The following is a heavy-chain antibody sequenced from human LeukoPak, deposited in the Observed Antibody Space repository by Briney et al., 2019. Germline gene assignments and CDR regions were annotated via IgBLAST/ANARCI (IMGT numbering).Heavy chain of an antibody. J-gene: IGHJ4*02. CDR1: GFTFSSYA. Sequence: GRSLRLFCAASGFTFSSYAMHWVRQAPGKGLEWVAVISYDGSNKYYADSVKGRFTISRDNSKNTLYLQMDSLRAEDTAVYYCARSEALYDILTGYRFDYWGQGTLVTVSS. V-gene: IGHV3-30*04. CDR2: ISYDGSNK. D-gene: IGHD3-9*01. CDR3: ARSEALYDILTGYRFDY.